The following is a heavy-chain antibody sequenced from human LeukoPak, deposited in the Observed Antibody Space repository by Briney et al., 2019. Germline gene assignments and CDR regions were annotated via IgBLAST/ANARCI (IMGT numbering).Heavy chain of an antibody. D-gene: IGHD2-15*01. Sequence: PGRSLRLSCAASGFTFYDYAMHWVRQAPGKGLEWVSGISWNSGSIGYADSVKGRFTISRDNAKNSLYLQMNSLRAEDMALYYCAKDTSVVFDAFDIWGQGTMVTVSS. CDR3: AKDTSVVFDAFDI. J-gene: IGHJ3*02. V-gene: IGHV3-9*03. CDR1: GFTFYDYA. CDR2: ISWNSGSI.